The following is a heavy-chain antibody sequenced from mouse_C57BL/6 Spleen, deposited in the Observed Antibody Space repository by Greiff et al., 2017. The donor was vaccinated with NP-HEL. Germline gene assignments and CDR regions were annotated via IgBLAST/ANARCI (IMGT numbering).Heavy chain of an antibody. CDR3: ARDSDYYGSSYDRFAY. D-gene: IGHD1-1*01. CDR1: GYTFTDHT. CDR2: INPRDGST. V-gene: IGHV1-78*01. Sequence: VQLQQSDAELVKPGASVKISCKVSGYTFTDHTIHWMKQRPEQGLEWIGYINPRDGSTKYNEKFKGKATLTADKSSSTAYMQLNSLTSEDSAVYFCARDSDYYGSSYDRFAYWGQGTLVTVSA. J-gene: IGHJ3*01.